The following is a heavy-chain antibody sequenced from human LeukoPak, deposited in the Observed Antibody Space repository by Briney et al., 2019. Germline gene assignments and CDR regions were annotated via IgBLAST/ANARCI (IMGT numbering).Heavy chain of an antibody. CDR2: IYTSGST. CDR1: GGSISSGSYY. Sequence: PSETLSLTCTVSGGSISSGSYYWSWIRQPAGKGLEWIGRIYTSGSTNYNPSLKSRVTISVDTSKNQFSLKLSSVTAADTAVYYCARGLVVNVGGYFDYWGQGTLVTVSS. D-gene: IGHD3-22*01. CDR3: ARGLVVNVGGYFDY. V-gene: IGHV4-61*02. J-gene: IGHJ4*02.